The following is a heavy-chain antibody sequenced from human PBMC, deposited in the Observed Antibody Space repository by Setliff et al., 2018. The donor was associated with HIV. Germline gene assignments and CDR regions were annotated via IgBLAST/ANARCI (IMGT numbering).Heavy chain of an antibody. CDR3: ARDLPGTELNYFDC. CDR1: GFSFSGNA. D-gene: IGHD1-7*01. V-gene: IGHV3-23*01. Sequence: QSGGSLRLSCAASGFSFSGNAMSWVRQAPGKGLEWVSGIVGGGGRTYYADSVKGRFTISRDISKNTLYLQMNSLRAEDTAVYYCARDLPGTELNYFDCWGQGTLVTVSS. J-gene: IGHJ4*02. CDR2: IVGGGGRT.